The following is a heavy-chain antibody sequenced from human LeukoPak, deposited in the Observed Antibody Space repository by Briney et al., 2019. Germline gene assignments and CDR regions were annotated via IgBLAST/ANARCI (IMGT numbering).Heavy chain of an antibody. D-gene: IGHD3-10*01. Sequence: TGGSLRLSCEASGFTFSSYGMHWVRQAPGKGLEWVAVISYDGSNKYYADSVKGRFTISRDNSKNTLYLQMNSLRAEDTAVYYCAKAGITMVRGVTHGAIDYWGQGTLVTVSS. CDR2: ISYDGSNK. J-gene: IGHJ4*02. V-gene: IGHV3-30*18. CDR3: AKAGITMVRGVTHGAIDY. CDR1: GFTFSSYG.